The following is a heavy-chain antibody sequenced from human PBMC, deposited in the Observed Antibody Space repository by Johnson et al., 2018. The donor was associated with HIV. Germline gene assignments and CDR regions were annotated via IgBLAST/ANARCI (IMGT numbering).Heavy chain of an antibody. CDR1: GFTFSNAW. V-gene: IGHV3-30*03. CDR2: ISYDGSNK. CDR3: ARQTRRAFDI. Sequence: QVQVLESGGGLVKPGGSLRLSCAASGFTFSNAWMSWVRQAPGKGLEWVAVISYDGSNKYYADSVKGRFAISRDNSKNTLYLQMNSLRAEDTAVYFCARQTRRAFDIWGQGTMVTVSS. J-gene: IGHJ3*02.